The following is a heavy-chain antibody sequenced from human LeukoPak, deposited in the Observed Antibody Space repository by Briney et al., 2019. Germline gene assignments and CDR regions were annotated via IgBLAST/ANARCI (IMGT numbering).Heavy chain of an antibody. Sequence: PSETLSLTCAVYGGSFSNYYWSWIRQPPGKGLEWIGEINHSGSTNYNSSLKSRVTVSIDTSKTQISLNVTSVTAADTAVYYCAKIYSCGPNDDYWGQGTLVTVSS. J-gene: IGHJ4*02. V-gene: IGHV4-34*01. D-gene: IGHD4-11*01. CDR2: INHSGST. CDR3: AKIYSCGPNDDY. CDR1: GGSFSNYY.